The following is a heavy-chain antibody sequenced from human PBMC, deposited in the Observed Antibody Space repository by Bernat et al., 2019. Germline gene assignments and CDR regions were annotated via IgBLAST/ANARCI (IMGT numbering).Heavy chain of an antibody. CDR2: IRSNSDYI. V-gene: IGHV3-21*05. Sequence: EVHLVESGGGLVKPGGSLRLSCAASGFTFSDYPMNWVRQTPGKGLEWISHIRSNSDYISYGDSVKGRFTISRDNGKTSLYLQMNSLRAEDTAVYYCVRDDMWAFDYWGQGTLVTVSS. D-gene: IGHD1-26*01. CDR3: VRDDMWAFDY. CDR1: GFTFSDYP. J-gene: IGHJ4*02.